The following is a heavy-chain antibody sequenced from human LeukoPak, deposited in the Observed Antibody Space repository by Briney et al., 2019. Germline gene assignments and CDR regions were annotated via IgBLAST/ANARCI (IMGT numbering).Heavy chain of an antibody. D-gene: IGHD3-10*02. Sequence: PGGSLRPSCAASGFTFSNYWIHWVRQAPGKGLVWVSRINSDGNSTSYADSVKGRFTISRDNAKNTLYLQMNSLRAEDTAVYYCAELGITMIGGVWGKGTTVTISS. CDR1: GFTFSNYW. V-gene: IGHV3-74*01. CDR3: AELGITMIGGV. J-gene: IGHJ6*04. CDR2: INSDGNST.